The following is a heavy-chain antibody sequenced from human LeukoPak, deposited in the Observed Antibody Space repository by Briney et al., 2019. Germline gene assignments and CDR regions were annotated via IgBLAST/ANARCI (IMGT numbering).Heavy chain of an antibody. V-gene: IGHV4-59*01. CDR3: ARSGYNFWFDP. D-gene: IGHD5-24*01. CDR1: GGSISSYY. CDR2: IYYSGST. J-gene: IGHJ5*02. Sequence: SETLSLTCTVCGGSISSYYWSWIRQPPGKGLEWIGYIYYSGSTNYNPSLKSRVTISVDTSKNQFSLKLSSVTAADTAVYYCARSGYNFWFDPWGQGTLVTVSS.